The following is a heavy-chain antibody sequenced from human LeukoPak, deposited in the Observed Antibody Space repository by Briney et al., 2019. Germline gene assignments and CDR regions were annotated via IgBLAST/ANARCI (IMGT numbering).Heavy chain of an antibody. V-gene: IGHV4-39*01. Sequence: PSETLSLTCTVSGGSISSSSYYWGWIRQPPGKGLEWIGSIYYSGSTYYNPSLKSRVTISVDTSKNQFSLKLSSVTAADTAVYYCARQPPHSSSWIHNWFDPWGQGTLVTVSS. D-gene: IGHD6-13*01. CDR2: IYYSGST. J-gene: IGHJ5*02. CDR1: GGSISSSSYY. CDR3: ARQPPHSSSWIHNWFDP.